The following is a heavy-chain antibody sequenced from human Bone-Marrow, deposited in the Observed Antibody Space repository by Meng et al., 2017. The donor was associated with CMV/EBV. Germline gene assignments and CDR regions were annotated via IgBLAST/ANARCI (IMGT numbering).Heavy chain of an antibody. D-gene: IGHD3-22*01. CDR3: AKGEIDSSGYYPETDFDY. Sequence: GESLKISCAASGFTFSSYGMHWVRQAPGKGLEWVAFIRYDGSNKYYADSVKGRFTISRDNSKNTLYLQMNSLRAEDTAVYYCAKGEIDSSGYYPETDFDYWGQGKLVTVSS. J-gene: IGHJ4*02. CDR2: IRYDGSNK. CDR1: GFTFSSYG. V-gene: IGHV3-30*02.